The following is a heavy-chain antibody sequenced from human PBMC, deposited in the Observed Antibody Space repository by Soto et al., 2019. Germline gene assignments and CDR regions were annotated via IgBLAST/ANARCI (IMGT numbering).Heavy chain of an antibody. CDR3: ARVNYGSGSYYNDYYYYMDV. V-gene: IGHV3-13*01. Sequence: GGSLRLSCAASGFTFSSYDMHWVRQATGKGLEWVSAIGTAGDTYYPGSVKGRFTISRENAKNSLYLQMNSLRAGDTAVYYCARVNYGSGSYYNDYYYYMDVWGKGTTVTVSS. CDR1: GFTFSSYD. J-gene: IGHJ6*03. CDR2: IGTAGDT. D-gene: IGHD3-10*01.